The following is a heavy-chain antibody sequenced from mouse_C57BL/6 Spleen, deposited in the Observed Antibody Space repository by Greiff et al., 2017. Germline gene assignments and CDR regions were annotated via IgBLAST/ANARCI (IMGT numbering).Heavy chain of an antibody. Sequence: EVQLQQSGAELVRPGASVKLSCTASGFNIKDDYMHWVKQRPEQGLEWIGWIDPENGDTEYASKFQGKATITADTSSNTAYLQLSSLTSEDTPVYYCTGDYAMDYWGQGTSVTVSS. CDR2: IDPENGDT. CDR1: GFNIKDDY. V-gene: IGHV14-4*01. CDR3: TGDYAMDY. J-gene: IGHJ4*01.